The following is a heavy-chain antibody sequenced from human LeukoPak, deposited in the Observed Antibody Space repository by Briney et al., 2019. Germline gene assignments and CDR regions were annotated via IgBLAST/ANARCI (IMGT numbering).Heavy chain of an antibody. CDR2: ISSSSSYI. J-gene: IGHJ4*02. CDR3: AKVGYCSSTSCYASDY. CDR1: GFTFSSYS. Sequence: GGSLRLSCAASGFTFSSYSMNWVRQAPGKGLEWVSSISSSSSYIYYADSVKGRFTISRDNSKNTLYLQMNSLRAEDTAVYYRAKVGYCSSTSCYASDYWGQGTLVTVSS. D-gene: IGHD2-2*01. V-gene: IGHV3-21*01.